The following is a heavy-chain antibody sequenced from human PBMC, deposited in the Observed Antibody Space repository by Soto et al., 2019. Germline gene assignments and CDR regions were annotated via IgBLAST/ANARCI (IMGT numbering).Heavy chain of an antibody. Sequence: PGESLKISCKGSGYSFTSYWIGWVRQMPGKGLEWMGIIYPGDSDTRYSPSFQGQVTISADKSISTAYLQWSSLKASDTAMYYCARIPSGGDGYNDAFDIWGQGTMVTVSS. CDR1: GYSFTSYW. D-gene: IGHD5-12*01. CDR2: IYPGDSDT. V-gene: IGHV5-51*01. J-gene: IGHJ3*02. CDR3: ARIPSGGDGYNDAFDI.